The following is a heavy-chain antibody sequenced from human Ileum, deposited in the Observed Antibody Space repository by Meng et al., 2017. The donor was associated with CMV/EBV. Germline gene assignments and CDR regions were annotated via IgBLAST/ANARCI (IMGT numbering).Heavy chain of an antibody. Sequence: LQVPESGPGLVKPSETPSLTCTVSGGSISSTPYYWGWFRQPPGKGLEWIGSLYYSGSTYYNPSLKSRVTISLDTSKNQFSLKVTSVTAADTAVYYCARDTGTHLWLFWGQGTLVTVSS. CDR3: ARDTGTHLWLF. J-gene: IGHJ4*02. D-gene: IGHD3-22*01. CDR2: LYYSGST. CDR1: GGSISSTPYY. V-gene: IGHV4-39*07.